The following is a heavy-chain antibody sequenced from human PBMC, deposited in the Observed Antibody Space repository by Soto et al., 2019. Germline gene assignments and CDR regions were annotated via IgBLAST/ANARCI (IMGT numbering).Heavy chain of an antibody. Sequence: SETLSLTCAVYGGSFSGYYWSWIRQPPGKGLEWIGEINHSGSTNYNPALKSRVTMSVDTSKNQFSLKLSSVTAADTAVYYCPRVDDIWGQGTMVPVSS. V-gene: IGHV4-34*01. CDR1: GGSFSGYY. CDR2: INHSGST. J-gene: IGHJ3*02. CDR3: PRVDDI.